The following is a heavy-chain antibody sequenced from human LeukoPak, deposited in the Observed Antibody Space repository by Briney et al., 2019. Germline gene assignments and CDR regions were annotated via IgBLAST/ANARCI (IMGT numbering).Heavy chain of an antibody. CDR3: ARGNGLYYGSGSPPYGLDV. CDR1: GFTFSTYW. CDR2: IKKDGSEK. V-gene: IGHV3-7*01. D-gene: IGHD3-10*01. J-gene: IGHJ6*04. Sequence: GGSLRLSCAASGFTFSTYWMSWVRQAPGKGLEWVANIKKDGSEKYYMDSVKGRFTISRDNAENSLYLQMNSLTVEDTAVYYCARGNGLYYGSGSPPYGLDVWGKGTTVTVSS.